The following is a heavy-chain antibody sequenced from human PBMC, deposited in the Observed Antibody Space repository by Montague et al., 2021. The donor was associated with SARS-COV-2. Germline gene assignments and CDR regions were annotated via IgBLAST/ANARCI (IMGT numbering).Heavy chain of an antibody. D-gene: IGHD3-22*01. Sequence: SLRLSCAASGFTFSSYAMHWVRQAPGKGLEWVAVISYDGSSKYYADSVKGRFTISRDNSKNTLYLQMNSLRAEDTAVYYCAREMYYYDSSGYQIVDAFDIWGQGTMVTVSS. V-gene: IGHV3-30-3*01. CDR3: AREMYYYDSSGYQIVDAFDI. J-gene: IGHJ3*02. CDR1: GFTFSSYA. CDR2: ISYDGSSK.